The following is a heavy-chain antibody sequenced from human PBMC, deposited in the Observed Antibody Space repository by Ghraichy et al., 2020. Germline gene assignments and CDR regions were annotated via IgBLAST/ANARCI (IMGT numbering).Heavy chain of an antibody. CDR2: IYSRGTT. CDR3: ARAPADSGYSTCWYPAY. D-gene: IGHD6-19*01. CDR1: GFIVSNSF. Sequence: GGSLRLSCAASGFIVSNSFMSWVRQAPGKGLEWVSLIYSRGTTYHADSVKGRFTISRDNSKNTLYLQMDSLRPEDTAIYFCARAPADSGYSTCWYPAYGGQGALVTFSS. V-gene: IGHV3-66*01. J-gene: IGHJ4*02.